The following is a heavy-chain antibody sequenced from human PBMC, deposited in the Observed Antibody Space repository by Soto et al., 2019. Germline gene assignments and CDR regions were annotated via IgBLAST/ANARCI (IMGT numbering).Heavy chain of an antibody. J-gene: IGHJ4*02. CDR1: GGSISSSSYY. CDR2: IYFSGST. CDR3: ASLDTAMIKTAGY. D-gene: IGHD5-18*01. V-gene: IGHV4-39*07. Sequence: PSETLSLTCTVSGGSISSSSYYWGWIRQPPGKGLEWIGAIYFSGSTYYNPSLKSRVTISVDRSKNQFSLKLSSVTAADTAMYYCASLDTAMIKTAGYWGQGTQVTVSS.